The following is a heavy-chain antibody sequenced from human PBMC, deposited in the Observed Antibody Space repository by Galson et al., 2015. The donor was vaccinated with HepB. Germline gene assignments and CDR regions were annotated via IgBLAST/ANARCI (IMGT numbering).Heavy chain of an antibody. CDR2: IYYSGST. V-gene: IGHV4-59*01. Sequence: ETLSLTCTVSGGSISSYYWSWIRQPPGKGLEWIGYIYYSGSTNYNPSLKSRVTISVDTSKNQFSLKLSSVTAADTAVYYCARGDSSGYYPIFDYWGQGTLVTVSS. CDR3: ARGDSSGYYPIFDY. D-gene: IGHD3-22*01. J-gene: IGHJ4*02. CDR1: GGSISSYY.